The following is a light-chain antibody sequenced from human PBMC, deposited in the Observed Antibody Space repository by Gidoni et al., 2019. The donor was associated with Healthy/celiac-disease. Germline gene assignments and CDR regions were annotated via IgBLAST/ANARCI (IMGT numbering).Light chain of an antibody. J-gene: IGKJ5*01. Sequence: EIVLTQSPATLSLSPGERATLSCRASQSVSSYLAWYQQKPGQAHRLLIYDASNRATGIPARFSCSGSGTDFTLTISILEPEDFAVYYCQQRSNWRGITFGQGTRLEIK. CDR3: QQRSNWRGIT. CDR1: QSVSSY. CDR2: DAS. V-gene: IGKV3-11*01.